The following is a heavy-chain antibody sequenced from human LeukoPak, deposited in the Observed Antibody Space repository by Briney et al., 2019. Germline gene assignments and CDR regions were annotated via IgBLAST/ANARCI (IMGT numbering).Heavy chain of an antibody. CDR2: ISTYDGNT. J-gene: IGHJ4*02. V-gene: IGHV1-18*01. CDR1: GGTFSSYA. D-gene: IGHD3-16*01. CDR3: ARDQPRRGPGGHDY. Sequence: ASVKVSCKASGGTFSSYAINWVRQAPGQGLEWMGWISTYDGNTNYAQKLRGRVSMIRDTSTSTAYLELRSLRSDDTAVYYCARDQPRRGPGGHDYWDQGTLVTVSS.